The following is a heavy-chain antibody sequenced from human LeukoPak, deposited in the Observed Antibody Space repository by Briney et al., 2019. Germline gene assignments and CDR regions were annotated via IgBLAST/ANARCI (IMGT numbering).Heavy chain of an antibody. J-gene: IGHJ6*03. CDR3: ARDSLIWVGEVLQSYFHHMDV. Sequence: PGGSLRLSCAASGFTFSSYWMHWVRQAPGKGLVWVSRINSDGSSTSYADSVKGRFTISRDNAKNTLYLQMNSLRAEDTAVYYCARDSLIWVGEVLQSYFHHMDVWGKGTTVTVSS. CDR2: INSDGSST. D-gene: IGHD3-10*01. CDR1: GFTFSSYW. V-gene: IGHV3-74*01.